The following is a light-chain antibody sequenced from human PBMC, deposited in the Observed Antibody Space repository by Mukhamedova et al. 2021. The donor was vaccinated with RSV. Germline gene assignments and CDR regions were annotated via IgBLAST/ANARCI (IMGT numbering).Light chain of an antibody. CDR3: QQYNNWPPGA. CDR1: QSVSSN. J-gene: IGKJ1*01. V-gene: IGKV3-15*01. Sequence: ASQSVSSNLAWYQQKPGQAPRLLIYGASTRATGIPARFSGSGSGTEFTLTISSLQSEDFAVYYCQQYNNWPPGAFGQGTKGEIK. CDR2: GAS.